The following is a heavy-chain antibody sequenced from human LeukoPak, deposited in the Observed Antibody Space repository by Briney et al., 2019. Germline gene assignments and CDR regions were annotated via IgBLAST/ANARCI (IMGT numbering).Heavy chain of an antibody. D-gene: IGHD7-27*01. CDR1: GFTFSSYA. J-gene: IGHJ3*02. V-gene: IGHV3-23*01. CDR2: ISGSGGRT. Sequence: GGSLRLSCAASGFTFSSYAMSWARHAPGKGLECVSAISGSGGRTYYADSVKGRFTISRDNSKNTLYLQMNSLRAEDTAVYYCAKVRWGSLAFVIWGQGTMVTVSS. CDR3: AKVRWGSLAFVI.